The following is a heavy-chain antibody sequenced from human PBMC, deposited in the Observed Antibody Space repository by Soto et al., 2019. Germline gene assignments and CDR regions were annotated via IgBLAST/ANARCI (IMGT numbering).Heavy chain of an antibody. J-gene: IGHJ4*02. CDR3: ARGTSPFYGGHPLYPY. D-gene: IGHD4-17*01. V-gene: IGHV4-34*01. CDR2: INHSGST. CDR1: GGSFSGYY. Sequence: SETLSLSCAVYGGSFSGYYWSWIRQPPGKGLEWIGEINHSGSTNYNPSLKSRVTISVDTSKNQFSLKLSSVTAADTAVYYCARGTSPFYGGHPLYPYWGQGTLVTVSS.